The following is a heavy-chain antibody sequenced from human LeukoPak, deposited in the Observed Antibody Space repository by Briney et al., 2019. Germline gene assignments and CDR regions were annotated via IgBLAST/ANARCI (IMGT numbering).Heavy chain of an antibody. Sequence: SETLSLTCTVSGVPISNHYWSWIRQPPGKGLEWIGYIYYSGTTNYSPSLKSRVTISVDTSKNQFSLKLSSVTAADTAVYYCARAPEPQVFGYWGQGTLVAVSS. CDR3: ARAPEPQVFGY. J-gene: IGHJ4*02. V-gene: IGHV4-59*11. D-gene: IGHD1-14*01. CDR2: IYYSGTT. CDR1: GVPISNHY.